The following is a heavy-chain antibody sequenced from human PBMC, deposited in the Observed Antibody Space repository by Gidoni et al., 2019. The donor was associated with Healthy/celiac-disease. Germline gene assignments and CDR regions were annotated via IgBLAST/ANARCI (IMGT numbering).Heavy chain of an antibody. CDR3: ARSYGDYLNDAFDI. CDR1: GGSISRSSYY. Sequence: QLQLQESGPGLVKPSETLSLTCTVSGGSISRSSYYWGWIRQPPGKGLEWIGSIYYSGSTYYNPSLKSRVTISVDTSKNQFSLKLSSVTAADTAVYYCARSYGDYLNDAFDIWGQGTMVTVSS. V-gene: IGHV4-39*01. CDR2: IYYSGST. J-gene: IGHJ3*02. D-gene: IGHD4-17*01.